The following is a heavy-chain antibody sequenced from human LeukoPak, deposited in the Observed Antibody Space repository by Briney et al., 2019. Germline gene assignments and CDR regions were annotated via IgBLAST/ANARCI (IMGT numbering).Heavy chain of an antibody. CDR3: ARDRIMPSAGEPFDC. CDR2: ISSDGRNI. D-gene: IGHD3-16*01. CDR1: GFTFSTYS. V-gene: IGHV3-30-3*01. Sequence: GRSLRLSCAASGFTFSTYSMHWVRQAPGKGLEWVAVISSDGRNIYYADSVKGRFTISRDNSKNTVYLQMNSLRPEDMAVYYRARDRIMPSAGEPFDCWGQGTLVTVSS. J-gene: IGHJ4*02.